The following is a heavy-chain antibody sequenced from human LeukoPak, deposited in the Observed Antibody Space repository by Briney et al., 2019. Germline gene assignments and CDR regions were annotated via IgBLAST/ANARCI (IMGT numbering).Heavy chain of an antibody. J-gene: IGHJ4*02. V-gene: IGHV3-48*03. D-gene: IGHD6-13*01. CDR3: ATSRGIAGGFLGY. CDR2: ISSSGSTI. Sequence: GGSLRLSCAASGFTFSSYEMNWVRQAPGKGLEWVSYISSSGSTIYYADSVKGRFTISRDNAKNSLYLQMNSLRAEDTAVYYCATSRGIAGGFLGYWGQGTLVTVSS. CDR1: GFTFSSYE.